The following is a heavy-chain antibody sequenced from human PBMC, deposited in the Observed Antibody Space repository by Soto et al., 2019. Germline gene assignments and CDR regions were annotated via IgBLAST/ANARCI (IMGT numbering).Heavy chain of an antibody. V-gene: IGHV4-59*01. Sequence: QVQLQESGPGLVKPSETLSLTGTVSGGSISSYYWSWIRQPPGKGLEWIGYIYYSGSTNYNPSLKSRVTISVDTSKNQFSLKLSSVTAADTAVYYCARGSRIVGFDYWGQGTLVTVSS. D-gene: IGHD2-15*01. CDR2: IYYSGST. J-gene: IGHJ4*02. CDR3: ARGSRIVGFDY. CDR1: GGSISSYY.